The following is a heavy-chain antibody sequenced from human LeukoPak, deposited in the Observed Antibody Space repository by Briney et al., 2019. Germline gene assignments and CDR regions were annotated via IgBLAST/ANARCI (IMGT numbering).Heavy chain of an antibody. V-gene: IGHV3-9*01. CDR1: GFTFDDYA. CDR2: ISWNSGSI. J-gene: IGHJ6*02. Sequence: GGSLRLSCAASGFTFDDYAMHWVRQAPGKGLEWVSGISWNSGSIGYADSVKGRFTISRDNAKNSLYLQMNSLRAEDTALYYCAKEDSSSWYYYGMDVWGQGTTVTVSS. CDR3: AKEDSSSWYYYGMDV. D-gene: IGHD6-13*01.